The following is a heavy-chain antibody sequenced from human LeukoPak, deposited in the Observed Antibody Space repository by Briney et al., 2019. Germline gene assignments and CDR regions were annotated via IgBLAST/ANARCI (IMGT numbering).Heavy chain of an antibody. CDR3: ARDHTFITRSATNYNY. J-gene: IGHJ4*02. V-gene: IGHV3-30*03. CDR2: TSSDGSNR. Sequence: GGSLRLSCAASGFTFSSYGMHWVRQAPGKGLEWVAVTSSDGSNRHYADSVKGRFTISRDNSKNTLYLQMNSLRVEDTAVYYCARDHTFITRSATNYNYWGQGTLVTVSS. D-gene: IGHD2-15*01. CDR1: GFTFSSYG.